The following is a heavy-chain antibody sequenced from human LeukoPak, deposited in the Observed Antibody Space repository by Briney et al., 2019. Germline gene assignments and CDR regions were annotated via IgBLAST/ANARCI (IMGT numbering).Heavy chain of an antibody. Sequence: SETLSLTCSVSGDSISSYYWGWIRQPPGKGLEWIGFMFHSGTANYNPSLKSRVTISLDTSKNQFSLKLTSVTAADTAVYYCARDRTTPYSSGWLDYWGQGSLVTVSS. J-gene: IGHJ4*02. CDR1: GDSISSYY. D-gene: IGHD6-19*01. V-gene: IGHV4-59*01. CDR3: ARDRTTPYSSGWLDY. CDR2: MFHSGTA.